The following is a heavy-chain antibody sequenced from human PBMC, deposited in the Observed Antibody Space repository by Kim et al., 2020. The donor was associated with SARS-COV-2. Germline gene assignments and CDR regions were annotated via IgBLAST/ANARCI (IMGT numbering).Heavy chain of an antibody. CDR1: GSAFSHYR. J-gene: IGHJ3*02. CDR2: IDSDGSGT. CDR3: IRDNIQPGDI. V-gene: IGHV3-74*01. Sequence: GGSLRLSCAASGSAFSHYRMHWVRQAPGKGLMWVAQIDSDGSGTSYADSVQGRFTISRDNANNMLYLQMNSLRADDTAVYYCIRDNIQPGDIWCQGTMFTLPS.